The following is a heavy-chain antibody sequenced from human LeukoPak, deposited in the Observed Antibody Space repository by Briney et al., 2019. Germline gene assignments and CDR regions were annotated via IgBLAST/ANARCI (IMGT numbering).Heavy chain of an antibody. CDR1: GYTFTGYY. V-gene: IGHV1-2*02. D-gene: IGHD6-19*01. J-gene: IGHJ4*02. CDR2: INPNSGGT. CDR3: ARVVGWYGGHFDY. Sequence: ASVKVSCKASGYTFTGYYMHWVRQAPGQGLEWMGWINPNSGGTNYAQKFQGRVTMTRDTSTSTVYMELSSLRSEDTAVYYCARVVGWYGGHFDYWGQGTLVTVSS.